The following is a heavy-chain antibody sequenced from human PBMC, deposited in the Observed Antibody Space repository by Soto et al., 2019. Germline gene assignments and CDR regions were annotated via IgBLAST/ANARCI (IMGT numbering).Heavy chain of an antibody. CDR1: GGSISSYY. CDR3: AGHPNDFWSGYFRRGWFDP. CDR2: IYYSGST. D-gene: IGHD3-3*01. Sequence: SETLSLTCTVSGGSISSYYWSWIRQPPGKGLEWIGYIYYSGSTNYNPSLKSRVTISVDTSKNQFSLKLSSVTAADTAVYYCAGHPNDFWSGYFRRGWFDPWGQGTLVTVSS. J-gene: IGHJ5*02. V-gene: IGHV4-59*01.